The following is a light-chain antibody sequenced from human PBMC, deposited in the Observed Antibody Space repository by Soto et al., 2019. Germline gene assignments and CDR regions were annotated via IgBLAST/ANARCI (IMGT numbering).Light chain of an antibody. Sequence: AIRMTQSPSSFSASTGDRVTITCRASQGISSYLAWYQQKPGKAPKLLIYAASTLQSGVPSRFSGSGSGTDCTLTSSCLQSEDFATYYCQQYSSYPRTFGQGTKVEI. J-gene: IGKJ1*01. CDR3: QQYSSYPRT. V-gene: IGKV1-8*01. CDR2: AAS. CDR1: QGISSY.